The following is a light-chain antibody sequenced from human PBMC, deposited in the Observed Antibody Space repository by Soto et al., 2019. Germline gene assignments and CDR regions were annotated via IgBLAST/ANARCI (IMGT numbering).Light chain of an antibody. V-gene: IGKV1-5*03. CDR3: QHYNSYSEA. CDR2: KAS. J-gene: IGKJ1*01. CDR1: QTISSW. Sequence: DIQMTQSPSTLSGSVGDGVTITCRASQTISSWLAWYQQKPGKAPKLLIYKASTLKSGVPSRFSGSGSGTEFTLTISSLQPDDVATYYCQHYNSYSEAFGQGTKVDI.